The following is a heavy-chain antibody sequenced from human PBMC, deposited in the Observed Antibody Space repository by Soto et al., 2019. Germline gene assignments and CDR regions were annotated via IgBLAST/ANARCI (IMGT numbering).Heavy chain of an antibody. CDR2: ISGSGGST. CDR3: AKDRATMIVVAIDY. CDR1: GFTFSSYA. D-gene: IGHD3-22*01. J-gene: IGHJ4*02. Sequence: PWGSLRLSCAASGFTFSSYAMSWVRQAPGKGLEWVSAISGSGGSTYYADSVKGRFTISGDNSKNTLYLQMNSLRAEDTAVYYCAKDRATMIVVAIDYWGQGTLVTVSS. V-gene: IGHV3-23*01.